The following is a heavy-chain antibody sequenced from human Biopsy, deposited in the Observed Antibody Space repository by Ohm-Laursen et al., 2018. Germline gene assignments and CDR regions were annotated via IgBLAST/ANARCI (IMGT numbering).Heavy chain of an antibody. J-gene: IGHJ4*02. V-gene: IGHV3-11*01. Sequence: LSLTCAASGFTFSDYYMSWIRQAPGKGLEWLSYISGSGTTIFYADYVKGRFTVSRDNAKNSLYLQMNSLTVEDTAVYYCARDGAGSYHDYWGQGTLVTVSS. D-gene: IGHD3-10*01. CDR3: ARDGAGSYHDY. CDR2: ISGSGTTI. CDR1: GFTFSDYY.